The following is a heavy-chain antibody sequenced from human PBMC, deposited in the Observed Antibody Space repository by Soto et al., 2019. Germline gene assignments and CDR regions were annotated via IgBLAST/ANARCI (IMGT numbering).Heavy chain of an antibody. D-gene: IGHD3-22*01. CDR1: GYSISSGYY. V-gene: IGHV4-38-2*02. CDR3: AVGVYYYDSSGYSDY. Sequence: SETLSLTCTVSGYSISSGYYWGWIRQPPGKGLEWIGSIYHSGSTYYNPSLKSRVTISVDTSKNQFSLKLSSVTAADTAVYYCAVGVYYYDSSGYSDYWGQGTLVTVSS. CDR2: IYHSGST. J-gene: IGHJ4*02.